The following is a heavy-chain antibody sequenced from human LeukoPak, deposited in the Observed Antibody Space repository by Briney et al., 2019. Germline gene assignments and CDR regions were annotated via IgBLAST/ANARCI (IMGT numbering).Heavy chain of an antibody. J-gene: IGHJ6*03. V-gene: IGHV4-61*02. CDR2: IYTSGTT. CDR1: GGSVRRGNYY. CDR3: ARWSASVTARNYYYYMDV. D-gene: IGHD6-6*01. Sequence: SETLSLTCTVSGGSVRRGNYYWTWVRQPAGSGLEWIGRIYTSGTTDYNPSRRTRVTISVDASRNQFSLNLRSVTAADTAVYYCARWSASVTARNYYYYMDVWGEGTTVTVSS.